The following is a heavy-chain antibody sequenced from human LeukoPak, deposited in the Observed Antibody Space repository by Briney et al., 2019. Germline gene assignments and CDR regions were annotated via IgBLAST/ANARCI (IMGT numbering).Heavy chain of an antibody. D-gene: IGHD2-15*01. CDR1: GYTFTSYG. CDR2: ISAYNGNT. CDR3: ARGGQSCSGGSCYHYFDY. V-gene: IGHV1-18*01. Sequence: ASVKVPCKASGYTFTSYGISWVRQAPGQGLEWMGWISAYNGNTNYAQKLQGRVTMTTDTSTSTAYMELRSLRSDDTAVYYCARGGQSCSGGSCYHYFDYWGQGTLVTVSS. J-gene: IGHJ4*02.